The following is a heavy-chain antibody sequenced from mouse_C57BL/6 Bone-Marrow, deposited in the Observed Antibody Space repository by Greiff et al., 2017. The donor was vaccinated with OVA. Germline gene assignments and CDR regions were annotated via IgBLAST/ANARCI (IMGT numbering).Heavy chain of an antibody. CDR1: GYTFTSYW. D-gene: IGHD1-1*01. CDR3: ARDYYGSSYWYFDV. J-gene: IGHJ1*03. V-gene: IGHV1-53*01. CDR2: INPSNGGT. Sequence: QVQLQQPGTELVKPGASVKLSCKASGYTFTSYWMHWVKQRPGQGLEWIGNINPSNGGTNYNEKFKSKATLTVDKSSSTAYMQLSSLTSEDSAVYYWARDYYGSSYWYFDVWGTGTTVTVSS.